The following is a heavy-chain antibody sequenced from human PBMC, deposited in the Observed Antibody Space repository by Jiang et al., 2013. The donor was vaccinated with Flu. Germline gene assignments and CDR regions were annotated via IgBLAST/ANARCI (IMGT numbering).Heavy chain of an antibody. CDR2: ISYDGSNK. V-gene: IGHV3-30-3*01. J-gene: IGHJ4*02. CDR3: ARGVGATGFFDY. Sequence: EWVAVISYDGSNKYYADSVKGRFTISRDNSKNTLYLQMNSLRAEDTAVYYCARGVGATGFFDYWGQGTLVTVSS. D-gene: IGHD1-26*01.